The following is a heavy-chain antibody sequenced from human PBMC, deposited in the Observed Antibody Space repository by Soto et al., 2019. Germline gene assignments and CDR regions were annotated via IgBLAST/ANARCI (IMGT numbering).Heavy chain of an antibody. CDR2: INPNSGGT. CDR3: ASSQSIVGATTYPSGFDY. Sequence: ASVKVSCKASGYTFTGYYMHWVRQAPGQGLEWMGWINPNSGGTNYAQKFQGRVTMTRDTSISTAYMELSRLRSDDTAVYYCASSQSIVGATTYPSGFDYWGQRTLVTVSS. D-gene: IGHD1-26*01. V-gene: IGHV1-2*02. J-gene: IGHJ4*02. CDR1: GYTFTGYY.